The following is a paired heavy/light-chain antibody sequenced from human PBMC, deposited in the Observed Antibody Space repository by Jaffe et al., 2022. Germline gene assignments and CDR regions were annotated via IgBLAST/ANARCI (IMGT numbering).Light chain of an antibody. V-gene: IGLV1-44*01. Sequence: QSTLTQPPSASGTPGQRVNISCSGSSSNIEINFANWYQHVPGAAPRLLIHNDDQRPSGLPDRFSASKSGASASLAISGLQTEDEALYYCAAWDDTVDGWVFGGGTKLTVL. CDR2: NDD. CDR1: SSNIEINF. CDR3: AAWDDTVDGWV. J-gene: IGLJ3*02.
Heavy chain of an antibody. Sequence: EVQLIESGGGLAQPGRSLRLSCTTSGFNFASCPMSWVRQAPGKGLEWIAFIRNIHYGGTASYAASFKGRFTISRDDSLSVVYLQMNSLKPEDTGLYYCVKDEPHIAFHVWGHGTMVTVSS. CDR3: VKDEPHIAFHV. D-gene: IGHD6-13*01. J-gene: IGHJ3*01. CDR1: GFNFASCP. CDR2: IRNIHYGGTA. V-gene: IGHV3-49*02.